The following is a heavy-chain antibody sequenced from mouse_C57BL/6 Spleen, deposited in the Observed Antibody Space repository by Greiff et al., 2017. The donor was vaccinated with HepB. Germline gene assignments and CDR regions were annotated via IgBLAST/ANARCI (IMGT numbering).Heavy chain of an antibody. J-gene: IGHJ2*01. CDR1: GFTFSSYA. CDR2: ISDGGSYT. D-gene: IGHD1-1*01. V-gene: IGHV5-4*03. Sequence: EVKVEESGGGLVKPGGSLKLSCAASGFTFSSYAMSWVRQTPEKRLEWVATISDGGSYTYYPDNVKGRFTISRDNAKNNLYLQMSHLKSEDTAMYYCARGTTVVGEYYFDYWGQGTTLTVSS. CDR3: ARGTTVVGEYYFDY.